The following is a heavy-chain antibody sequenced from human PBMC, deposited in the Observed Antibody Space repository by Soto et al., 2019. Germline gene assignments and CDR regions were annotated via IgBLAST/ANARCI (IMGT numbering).Heavy chain of an antibody. V-gene: IGHV1-3*01. CDR1: GYTLTVYA. CDR2: INAGNGNT. Sequence: GASAEVSCEAAGYTLTVYASDWGRQAPGQRLEWMGWINAGNGNTKYSQKFQGRVTITRDTSASTAYMELSSLRSEDTAVYYCARGGSLYWYFDLWGRGTLVTVSS. CDR3: ARGGSLYWYFDL. J-gene: IGHJ2*01. D-gene: IGHD1-26*01.